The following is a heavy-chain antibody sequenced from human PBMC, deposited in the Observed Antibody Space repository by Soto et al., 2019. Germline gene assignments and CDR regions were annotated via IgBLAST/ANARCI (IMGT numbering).Heavy chain of an antibody. CDR3: AKKDYYGSGIYYFDY. CDR2: INAANGDT. D-gene: IGHD3-10*01. CDR1: GYTFNKYP. Sequence: ASVKVSCKASGYTFNKYPMHWVRQAPGQGLEWMGWINAANGDTGYSQKFQDRVTLTRDTSASTAYMELSSLRSDDTAVYYCAKKDYYGSGIYYFDYWGQGTLVTVSS. J-gene: IGHJ4*02. V-gene: IGHV1-3*01.